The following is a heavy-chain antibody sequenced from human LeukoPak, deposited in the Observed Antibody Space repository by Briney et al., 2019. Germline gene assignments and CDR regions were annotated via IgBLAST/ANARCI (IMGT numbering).Heavy chain of an antibody. J-gene: IGHJ6*04. CDR2: IIPIFGTA. CDR1: GGTFSSYA. V-gene: IGHV1-69*13. D-gene: IGHD3-10*01. CDR3: ANIYGSGSSLSNYYYGMDV. Sequence: GASVKVSCKASGGTFSSYAISWVRQAPGQGLEWMGGIIPIFGTANYAQKFQGRVTITADESTSTAYMELSSLRSEDTAVYYCANIYGSGSSLSNYYYGMDVWGKGTTVTVSS.